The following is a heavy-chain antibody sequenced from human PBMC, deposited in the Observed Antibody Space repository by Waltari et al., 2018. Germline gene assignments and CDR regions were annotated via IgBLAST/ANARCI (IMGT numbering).Heavy chain of an antibody. J-gene: IGHJ4*02. CDR3: ARGWTWFDY. V-gene: IGHV1-2*04. CDR1: GGTFSSYT. D-gene: IGHD3-3*01. CDR2: INPNSGGT. Sequence: QVQLVQSGAEVKKPGSSVKVSCKASGGTFSSYTISWVRQAPGQGLEWMGWINPNSGGTNYAQKFQGWVTMTRDTSISTAYMELSRLRSDDTAVYYCARGWTWFDYWGQGTLVTVSS.